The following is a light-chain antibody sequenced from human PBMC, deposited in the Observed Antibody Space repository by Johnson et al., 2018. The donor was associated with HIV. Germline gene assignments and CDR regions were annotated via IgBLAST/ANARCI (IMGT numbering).Light chain of an antibody. CDR2: ENN. CDR3: GTWDNSLRGGV. Sequence: QSVLTQPPSVSAAPGQKVTISCSGSSSNICNNYVSWYQQVPGTAPKLLIYENNKRPSGIPDRFSGSKSGTSATLGITGLQTGDEADYYCGTWDNSLRGGVFGTGNKGTVL. CDR1: SSNICNNY. J-gene: IGLJ1*01. V-gene: IGLV1-51*02.